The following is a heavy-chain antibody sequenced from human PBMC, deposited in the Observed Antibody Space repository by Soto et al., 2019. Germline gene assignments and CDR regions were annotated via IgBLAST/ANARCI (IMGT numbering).Heavy chain of an antibody. CDR2: ISWNSGSI. V-gene: IGHV3-9*01. J-gene: IGHJ4*02. CDR1: GFTFDDYA. CDR3: AKAQSTGTTSGADY. D-gene: IGHD1-7*01. Sequence: PGGSLRLSCAASGFTFDDYAMHWVRQAPGKGLEWVSGISWNSGSIGYADSVKGRFTISRDNAKNSLYLQMNSLRAEDTALYYCAKAQSTGTTSGADYWGQGTLVTVSS.